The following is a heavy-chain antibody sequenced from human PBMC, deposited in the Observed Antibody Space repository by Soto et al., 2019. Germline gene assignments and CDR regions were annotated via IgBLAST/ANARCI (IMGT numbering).Heavy chain of an antibody. Sequence: QVQLQESGPGLVQPSGTLSLTCAVSGDSINNSHWWSWVRQTPGKGLEWIGETYHSGTTNYNTSLKKRVTISIDKSKNQFSLKMNSVTAADTAVYYCAREVNSSPARGPNWFDPWGQGALVTVSS. J-gene: IGHJ5*02. CDR1: GDSINNSHW. CDR3: AREVNSSPARGPNWFDP. CDR2: TYHSGTT. D-gene: IGHD6-13*01. V-gene: IGHV4-4*02.